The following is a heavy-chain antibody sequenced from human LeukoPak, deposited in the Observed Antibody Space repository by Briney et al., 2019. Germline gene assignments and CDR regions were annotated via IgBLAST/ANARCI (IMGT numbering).Heavy chain of an antibody. CDR3: ARGKPDAYNSDYFDY. J-gene: IGHJ4*02. V-gene: IGHV4-59*01. CDR1: GGSISSYY. CDR2: IYYSGST. Sequence: SETLSLTCSVSGGSISSYYWSWIRQPPGKGLEWLGYIYYSGSTNYNPSLKSRVTISVDTSKNRFSLNLSSVTAADTAVYYCARGKPDAYNSDYFDYWGQGTLVTVSS. D-gene: IGHD5-24*01.